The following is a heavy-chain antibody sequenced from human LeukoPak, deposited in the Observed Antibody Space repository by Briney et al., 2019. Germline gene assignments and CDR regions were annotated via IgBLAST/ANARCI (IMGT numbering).Heavy chain of an antibody. D-gene: IGHD1-26*01. CDR2: IIPIFGTA. V-gene: IGHV1-69*13. Sequence: SVKVSCKASGGTFISYAISWVRQAPGQGLEWMGGIIPIFGTANYAQKFQGGVTITADESTSTAYMELSSLRSEDTAVYYCARSPARESSFDPWGQGTLVTVSS. CDR3: ARSPARESSFDP. CDR1: GGTFISYA. J-gene: IGHJ5*02.